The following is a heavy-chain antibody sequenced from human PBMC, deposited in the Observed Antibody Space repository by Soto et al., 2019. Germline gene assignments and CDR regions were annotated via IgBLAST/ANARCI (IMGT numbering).Heavy chain of an antibody. CDR2: ISGSGGST. Sequence: EVQLLESGGGLVQPGGSLRLSCAASGFTFSSYAMSWVRQAPGKGLEWVSAISGSGGSTYYAAPVKGRFTISRDNSKNTLHLQMNRLRAEDTAVYYCASEGNWGLDFASDYGGQGTLVTVSS. D-gene: IGHD7-27*01. J-gene: IGHJ4*02. V-gene: IGHV3-23*01. CDR1: GFTFSSYA. CDR3: ASEGNWGLDFASDY.